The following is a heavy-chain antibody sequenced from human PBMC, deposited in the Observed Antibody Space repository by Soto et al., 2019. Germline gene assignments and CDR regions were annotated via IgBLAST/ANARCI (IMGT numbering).Heavy chain of an antibody. CDR1: GFTFSSYS. CDR3: ARVSSLGIADIMDY. V-gene: IGHV3-21*01. J-gene: IGHJ4*02. D-gene: IGHD6-13*01. Sequence: GGSLRLSCAASGFTFSSYSMNWVRQAPGKGLEWVSSISSSSSYIYYADSVKGRFTIYRDNAKNSLYLQMNSLRAEDTAVYYCARVSSLGIADIMDYWGQGTLVTVSS. CDR2: ISSSSSYI.